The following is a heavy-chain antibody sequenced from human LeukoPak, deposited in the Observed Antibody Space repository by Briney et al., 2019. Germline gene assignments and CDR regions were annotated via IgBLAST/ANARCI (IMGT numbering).Heavy chain of an antibody. CDR3: AKFGVPANYYYYMDV. CDR2: ITGSGGST. V-gene: IGHV3-23*01. J-gene: IGHJ6*03. Sequence: GGSLRLSCAASGFGFTFSNHAMSWVRQAPGKGLDWVSAITGSGGSTYYADSVKGRFTISRDNSKNTLYLQMNSLRAEDTAVYYCAKFGVPANYYYYMDVWGKGTTVTVSS. D-gene: IGHD3-16*01. CDR1: GFGFTFSNHA.